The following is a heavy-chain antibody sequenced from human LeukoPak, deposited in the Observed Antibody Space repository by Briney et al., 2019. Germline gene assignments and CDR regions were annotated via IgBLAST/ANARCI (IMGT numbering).Heavy chain of an antibody. D-gene: IGHD3-9*01. V-gene: IGHV3-23*01. CDR1: GFTFSSYG. CDR2: ISGSGGST. CDR3: AKANDNYDILGELFDY. J-gene: IGHJ4*02. Sequence: GGTLRLSCAASGFTFSSYGMSWVRQAPGKGLEWVSAISGSGGSTYYADSVKGRFTISRDNSKNTLYLQMNSLRAEDTAVYYCAKANDNYDILGELFDYWGQGTLVTVSS.